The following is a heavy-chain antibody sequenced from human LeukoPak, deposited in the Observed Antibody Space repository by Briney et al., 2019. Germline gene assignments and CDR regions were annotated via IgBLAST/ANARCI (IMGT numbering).Heavy chain of an antibody. CDR3: ARGLSGSEDY. D-gene: IGHD6-13*01. J-gene: IGHJ4*02. CDR1: GFTFSNYW. V-gene: IGHV3-74*01. Sequence: PGGSLRLSCAASGFTFSNYWMHWVRQDPEKGLVWVSRINSDETSTSYADSVKGRFTISRDNAKNSLYLQMNSLRVEDTAVYYCARGLSGSEDYWGQGTLVTVSS. CDR2: INSDETST.